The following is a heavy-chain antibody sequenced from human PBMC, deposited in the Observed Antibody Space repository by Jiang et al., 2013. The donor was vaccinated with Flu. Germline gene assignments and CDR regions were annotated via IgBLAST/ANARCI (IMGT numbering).Heavy chain of an antibody. V-gene: IGHV6-1*01. CDR2: TYYRSKWYN. Sequence: QTLSLTCAISGDSVSSNSAAWNWIRQSPSRGLEWLGRTYYRSKWYNDYAVSVRSRITIKPDTSKNQFSLQLNSVTPEDTAVYFCARRRGGRDYIDYVGPGNPGHRLL. CDR1: GDSVSSNSAA. D-gene: IGHD3-16*01. CDR3: ARRRGGRDYIDY. J-gene: IGHJ4*02.